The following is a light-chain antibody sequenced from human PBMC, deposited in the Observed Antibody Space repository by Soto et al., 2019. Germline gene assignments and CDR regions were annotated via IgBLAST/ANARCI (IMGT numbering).Light chain of an antibody. CDR1: TSNIGNNY. J-gene: IGLJ3*02. Sequence: QSVLTQPPSVSAAPGQKVTISCSGSTSNIGNNYVAWYQQLPGTGPKLLIYGNSNRPSGVPDRFSGSKSGTSASLAITDLQAEDEADYYCQSYDSSLSGSNWVFGGGTKLTVL. CDR3: QSYDSSLSGSNWV. V-gene: IGLV1-40*01. CDR2: GNS.